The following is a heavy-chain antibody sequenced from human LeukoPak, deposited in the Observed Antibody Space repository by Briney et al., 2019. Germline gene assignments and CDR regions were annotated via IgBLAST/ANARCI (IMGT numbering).Heavy chain of an antibody. Sequence: GASVNVSCKASGYTFTRYGINWVRQAPGQGLDGMGWISVYKGNTNYAQKLQGRVTMTTDTSTSTVYMELRSLRSDDTAVYYCARVSTYDRYAFDIWGQGTMVTVSS. V-gene: IGHV1-18*01. CDR1: GYTFTRYG. D-gene: IGHD3-22*01. CDR2: ISVYKGNT. CDR3: ARVSTYDRYAFDI. J-gene: IGHJ3*02.